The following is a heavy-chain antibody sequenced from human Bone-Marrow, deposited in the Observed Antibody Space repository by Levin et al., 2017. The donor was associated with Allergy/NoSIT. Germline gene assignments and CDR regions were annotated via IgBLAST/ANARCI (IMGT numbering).Heavy chain of an antibody. V-gene: IGHV4-61*01. D-gene: IGHD4-23*01. CDR2: IYHSGST. CDR3: ARGSYFGGLSFDC. CDR1: GGSVSSGSYY. Sequence: GSLRLSCTVSGGSVSSGSYYWSWIRQPPGKGLEWIAYIYHSGSTKYNPSLKSRVTKSLDTSRNQFSLRLTSLTAADTAVYYCARGSYFGGLSFDCWGKGTLVTVSS. J-gene: IGHJ4*02.